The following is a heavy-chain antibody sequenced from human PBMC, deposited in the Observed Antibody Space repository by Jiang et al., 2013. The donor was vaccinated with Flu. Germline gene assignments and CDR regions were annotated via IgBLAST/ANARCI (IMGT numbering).Heavy chain of an antibody. Sequence: GPGLVKPSGTLSLTCAVSGGSISSSNWWSWVRQPPGKGLEWIGEIYHSGSTNYNPSLKSRVTISVDKSKNQFSLKLSSVTAADTAVYYCARDTFYGDYELVGNNWFDPWGQGTLVTVSS. CDR2: IYHSGST. CDR3: ARDTFYGDYELVGNNWFDP. D-gene: IGHD4-17*01. CDR1: GGSISSSNW. J-gene: IGHJ5*02. V-gene: IGHV4-4*02.